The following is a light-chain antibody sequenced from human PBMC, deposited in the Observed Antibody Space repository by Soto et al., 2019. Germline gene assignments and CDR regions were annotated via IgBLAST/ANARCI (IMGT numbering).Light chain of an antibody. J-gene: IGKJ2*01. V-gene: IGKV3-11*01. CDR3: QQRAGWPYT. CDR2: DAS. CDR1: QSINNY. Sequence: DIVLTQSPGTLSLSPGERVTLSCRASQSINNYLAWYQQKPSQAPRLLIYDASNRATGIPSRFSGRGSGTDFTLRISGLEPEDFATYYCQQRAGWPYTFGQGTRLEIK.